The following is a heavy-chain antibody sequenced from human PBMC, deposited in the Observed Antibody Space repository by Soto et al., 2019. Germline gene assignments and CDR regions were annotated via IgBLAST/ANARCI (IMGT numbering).Heavy chain of an antibody. D-gene: IGHD6-6*01. Sequence: SSETLSLTCAVYGGSFSGYYWSWIRQPPGKGLEWNGEINHSGSTNYNPSLKSRVTISVDTSKNQFSLKLSSVTAADTAVYYCASLHSSSSPFTTKLGPWWRNYMDVWGKGTTVTVSS. CDR1: GGSFSGYY. V-gene: IGHV4-34*01. J-gene: IGHJ6*03. CDR2: INHSGST. CDR3: ASLHSSSSPFTTKLGPWWRNYMDV.